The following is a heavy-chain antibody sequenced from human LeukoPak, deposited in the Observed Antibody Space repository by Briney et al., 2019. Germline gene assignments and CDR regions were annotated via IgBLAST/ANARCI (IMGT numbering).Heavy chain of an antibody. CDR2: ISAYNGNT. Sequence: ASVKVSCKASGYTFTSYGISCMRQAPGQGLDWMGWISAYNGNTNYAQKLQGRVTMTTDTSTSTAYMELRSLRSDDTAVYYCARVHDYGDYVLGYWGQGTLVTVSS. J-gene: IGHJ4*02. V-gene: IGHV1-18*01. D-gene: IGHD4-17*01. CDR3: ARVHDYGDYVLGY. CDR1: GYTFTSYG.